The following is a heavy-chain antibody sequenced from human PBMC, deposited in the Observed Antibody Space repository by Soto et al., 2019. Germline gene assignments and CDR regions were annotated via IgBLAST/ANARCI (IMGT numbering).Heavy chain of an antibody. Sequence: QVQLVESGGGVVQPGRSLRLSCAASGFTFSSYGMHWVRQAPGKGLEWVAVIWYDGSNKYYADSVKGRFTISRDNSKNTLYRQMNSLRAEDTAVYYCARASRRGSSGWSDYWGQGTLVTVSS. CDR1: GFTFSSYG. CDR3: ARASRRGSSGWSDY. D-gene: IGHD6-19*01. V-gene: IGHV3-33*01. CDR2: IWYDGSNK. J-gene: IGHJ4*02.